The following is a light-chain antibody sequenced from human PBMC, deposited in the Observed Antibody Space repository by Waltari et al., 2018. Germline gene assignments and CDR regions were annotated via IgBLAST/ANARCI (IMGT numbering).Light chain of an antibody. CDR1: QDGNIY. Sequence: DIEMTQSPSSLSASGGDRVTISCRASQDGNIYLAWFQQKPGQAPKSLISAASSLRSGVPPRFSGSGSRTDFTLTISSLQPEDFATYYCYQYITYPITFGQGTRLEI. CDR3: YQYITYPIT. CDR2: AAS. J-gene: IGKJ5*01. V-gene: IGKV1-16*01.